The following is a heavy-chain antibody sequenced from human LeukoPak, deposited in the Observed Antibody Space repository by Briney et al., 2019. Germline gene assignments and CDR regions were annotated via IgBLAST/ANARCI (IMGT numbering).Heavy chain of an antibody. D-gene: IGHD3-22*01. CDR2: IYYSGST. J-gene: IGHJ4*02. CDR1: GGSISSSSYY. V-gene: IGHV4-39*01. Sequence: SETLSLTCTVSGGSISSSSYYWGWIRQPPGKGLEWIGSIYYSGSTYYNPSLKSRVAISVDTSKNQFSLKLSSVTAADTAVYYCARATFYDSSGYYSNYFDYWGQGTLVTVSS. CDR3: ARATFYDSSGYYSNYFDY.